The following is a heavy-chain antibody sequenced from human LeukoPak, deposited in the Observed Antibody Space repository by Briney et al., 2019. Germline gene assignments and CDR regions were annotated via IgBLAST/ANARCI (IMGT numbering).Heavy chain of an antibody. J-gene: IGHJ6*03. V-gene: IGHV3-30*01. CDR1: GFTFSRNV. CDR2: ISYDGNNK. D-gene: IGHD3-10*01. Sequence: PGGSLRLSSAASGFTFSRNVMHWVRQAPGKGLEWVALISYDGNNKFYADSVKGRFTISRDNSRNTLFLQMNSLRGEDAAVYSCARGGIPTGPYYYFYYMDVWGKGTAVTVSS. CDR3: ARGGIPTGPYYYFYYMDV.